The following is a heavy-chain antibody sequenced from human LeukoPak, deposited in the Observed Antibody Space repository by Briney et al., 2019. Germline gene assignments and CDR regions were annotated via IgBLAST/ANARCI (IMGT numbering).Heavy chain of an antibody. CDR2: IIPILGIA. CDR1: GGTFSSYA. Sequence: ASVKVSCKASGGTFSSYAISWVRQAPGQGLEWMGRIIPILGIANYAQKFQGRVTITADKSTSTAYMELSSLRSEDTAVYYCARVPYRRGNSSSWLYYYYGMDVWGQGTTVTVSS. D-gene: IGHD6-13*01. CDR3: ARVPYRRGNSSSWLYYYYGMDV. V-gene: IGHV1-69*04. J-gene: IGHJ6*02.